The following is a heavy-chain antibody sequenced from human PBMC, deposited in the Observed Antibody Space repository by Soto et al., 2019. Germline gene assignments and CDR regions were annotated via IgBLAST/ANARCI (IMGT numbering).Heavy chain of an antibody. J-gene: IGHJ3*02. D-gene: IGHD4-17*01. CDR3: VSRTVTTFNAFDI. CDR1: GNSILIRNYY. CDR2: IYYSENT. Sequence: SETLSLTCTVSGNSILIRNYYWGLISQPPGKGLEWIGSIYYSENTYYSPSLKSRVSISLDTSKNQFSLTLSSVTAADTAVYYCVSRTVTTFNAFDIWGHGTMVS. V-gene: IGHV4-39*01.